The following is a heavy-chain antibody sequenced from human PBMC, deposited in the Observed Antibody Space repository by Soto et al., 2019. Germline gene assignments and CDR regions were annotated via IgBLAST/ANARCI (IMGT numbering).Heavy chain of an antibody. Sequence: GASVKVSCKASGYTFTSYDINWVRQATGQGLEWMGWMNPNSGNTVYAQKFQGRVTITRNTSISTAYLELSSLSSEDTAVYYCARPYYDFWSGYYRSGVFWSHYYYYMDVWGKGTTVTVSS. CDR1: GYTFTSYD. CDR3: ARPYYDFWSGYYRSGVFWSHYYYYMDV. CDR2: MNPNSGNT. J-gene: IGHJ6*03. V-gene: IGHV1-8*01. D-gene: IGHD3-3*01.